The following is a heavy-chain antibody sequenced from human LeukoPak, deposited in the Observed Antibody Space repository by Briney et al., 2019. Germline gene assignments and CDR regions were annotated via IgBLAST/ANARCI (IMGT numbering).Heavy chain of an antibody. Sequence: GGSLRLSCAASGFTVSSNYMSWVRQAQGKELEWVSVIYSGGSTYYADSVKGRFTISRDNSKNTLYLQMNSQRAEDTAVYYCASAKSDCSSTSCPFDYWGQGTLVTVSS. J-gene: IGHJ4*02. D-gene: IGHD2-2*01. CDR2: IYSGGST. CDR3: ASAKSDCSSTSCPFDY. CDR1: GFTVSSNY. V-gene: IGHV3-66*02.